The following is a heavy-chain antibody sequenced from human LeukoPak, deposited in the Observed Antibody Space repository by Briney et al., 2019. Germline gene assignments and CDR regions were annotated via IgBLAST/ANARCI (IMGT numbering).Heavy chain of an antibody. J-gene: IGHJ6*02. V-gene: IGHV1-2*02. D-gene: IGHD3-3*01. CDR1: GYTFTGYY. CDR2: INPNSGGT. CDR3: AREFYDFWSGPSGTSYGMDV. Sequence: ASVKVSCKASGYTFTGYYMHWVRQAPGQGLEWMGWINPNSGGTNYAQKFQGRVTMTRDTSISTAYMELSRLRSDDTAVYYCAREFYDFWSGPSGTSYGMDVWGQGTTVTVSS.